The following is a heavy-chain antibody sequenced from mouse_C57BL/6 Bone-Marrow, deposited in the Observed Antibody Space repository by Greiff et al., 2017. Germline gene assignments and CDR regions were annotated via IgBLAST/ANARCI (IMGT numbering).Heavy chain of an antibody. CDR1: GYTFTSYW. J-gene: IGHJ4*01. CDR2: IDPSDSYT. Sequence: VQLQQPGAELVKPGASVKLSCKASGYTFTSYWMQWVKQRPGQGLEWIGEIDPSDSYTNYNQKFKGQATLTVDTSSSTAYMQLSSLTSEDSAVYYCARGITTVVGDYAMDYWGQGTSVTVSS. D-gene: IGHD1-1*01. CDR3: ARGITTVVGDYAMDY. V-gene: IGHV1-50*01.